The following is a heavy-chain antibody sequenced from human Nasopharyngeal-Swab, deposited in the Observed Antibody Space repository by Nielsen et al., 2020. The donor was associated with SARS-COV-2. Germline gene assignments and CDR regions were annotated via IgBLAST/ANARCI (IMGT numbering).Heavy chain of an antibody. J-gene: IGHJ5*02. CDR1: GFTFSSYW. Sequence: GESLKISCAASGFTFSSYWMSWVRQAPGKGLEWVANIKQDGSEKYYVDSVKGRFTISRDNAKNSLYLQMSSLRAEDTAVYYCARQGGYCGGDCYNWFDPWGQGTLVTVSS. CDR2: IKQDGSEK. CDR3: ARQGGYCGGDCYNWFDP. D-gene: IGHD2-21*02. V-gene: IGHV3-7*05.